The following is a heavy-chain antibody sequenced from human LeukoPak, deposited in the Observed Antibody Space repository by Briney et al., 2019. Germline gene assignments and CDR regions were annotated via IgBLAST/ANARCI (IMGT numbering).Heavy chain of an antibody. Sequence: SETLSLTCTVSGGSISSSSYYWGWIRQPPGKGPEWIGSIYYSGSTYYNPSLKSRVTISVDTSKNQFSLKLSSVTAADTAVYYCARLRCSSTSCYIRYYYYMDVWGKGTTVTVSS. D-gene: IGHD2-2*02. CDR2: IYYSGST. CDR3: ARLRCSSTSCYIRYYYYMDV. J-gene: IGHJ6*03. CDR1: GGSISSSSYY. V-gene: IGHV4-39*01.